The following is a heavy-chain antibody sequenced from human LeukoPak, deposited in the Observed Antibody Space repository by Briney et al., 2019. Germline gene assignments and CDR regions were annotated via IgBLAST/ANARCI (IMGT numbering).Heavy chain of an antibody. Sequence: GGSLRLSCAASGFTFSDYYMSWIRQAPGKGLEWVSYITSTSSTIYYADSVKGRFTISRDNAKNSLYLQMNSLRAVDTAVYYCARDLIGAYYYMDVWGKGTTVTVSS. CDR3: ARDLIGAYYYMDV. CDR1: GFTFSDYY. J-gene: IGHJ6*03. V-gene: IGHV3-11*04. CDR2: ITSTSSTI.